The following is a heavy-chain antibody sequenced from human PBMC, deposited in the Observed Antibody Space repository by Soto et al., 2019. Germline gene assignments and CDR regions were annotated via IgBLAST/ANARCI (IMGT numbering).Heavy chain of an antibody. CDR3: ARTLLRYFDWSDNYGMDV. D-gene: IGHD3-9*01. CDR2: IYYSGST. Sequence: PSETLSLTCTVSGGSISSYYWSWIRQPPGKGLEWIGYIYYSGSTNYNPSLKSRVTISVDTSKNQFSLKLSSVTAADTAVYYCARTLLRYFDWSDNYGMDVWGQGTTVTVS. V-gene: IGHV4-59*01. CDR1: GGSISSYY. J-gene: IGHJ6*02.